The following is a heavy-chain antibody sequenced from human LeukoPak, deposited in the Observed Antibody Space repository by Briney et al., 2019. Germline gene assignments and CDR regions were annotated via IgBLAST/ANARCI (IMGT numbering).Heavy chain of an antibody. D-gene: IGHD5-12*01. CDR1: GGSITPCY. CDR2: IYYSGNT. Sequence: SETLSLTCTVSGGSITPCYWGWIRQPPGKGLEWIGYIYYSGNTNYNSSLKSRVTMSVDTSKNQFSLKLTSVTAADTAVYYCARYNGYAGDYFDYWGQGTLVSVSS. V-gene: IGHV4-59*08. CDR3: ARYNGYAGDYFDY. J-gene: IGHJ4*02.